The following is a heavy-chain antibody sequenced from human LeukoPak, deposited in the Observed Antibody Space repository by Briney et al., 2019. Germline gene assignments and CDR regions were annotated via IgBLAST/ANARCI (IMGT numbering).Heavy chain of an antibody. CDR2: INHSGST. CDR3: ARGIILRYFDWPYYFDY. V-gene: IGHV4-34*01. D-gene: IGHD3-9*01. Sequence: SETLSLTCAVYGGSFSGYYWSWIRQPPGKGLEWTGEINHSGSTNYNPSLKSRVTISVDTSKNQFSLKLSSVTAADTAVYYCARGIILRYFDWPYYFDYWGQGTLVTVSS. J-gene: IGHJ4*02. CDR1: GGSFSGYY.